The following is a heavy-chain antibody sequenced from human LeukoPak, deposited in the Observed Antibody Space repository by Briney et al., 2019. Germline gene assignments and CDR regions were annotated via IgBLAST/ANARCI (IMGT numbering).Heavy chain of an antibody. CDR3: ARHRGFDYGDYELDY. CDR2: IYHSGST. D-gene: IGHD4-17*01. J-gene: IGHJ4*02. Sequence: SETLSLTCAVSGYSISSGYYWGWIRPPPGKGLEWIGSIYHSGSTYYNPSLKSRVTISVDTSKNQFSLNLSSVTAADTAVYYCARHRGFDYGDYELDYWGQGTLVTVSS. V-gene: IGHV4-38-2*01. CDR1: GYSISSGYY.